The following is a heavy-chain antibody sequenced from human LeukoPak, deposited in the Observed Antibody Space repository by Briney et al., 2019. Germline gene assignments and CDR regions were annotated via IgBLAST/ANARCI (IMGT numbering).Heavy chain of an antibody. J-gene: IGHJ4*02. CDR3: ARGGTELVIPTY. CDR2: IKQDGSEK. D-gene: IGHD3-22*01. V-gene: IGHV3-7*01. Sequence: GGSLRLSCAASGFTFSSHWMSWVRQAPGKGLEWVANIKQDGSEKYYVDSVKGRFTISRDNAKNSLYLQMNSLGAEDTAVHYCARGGTELVIPTYWGQGILVTVSS. CDR1: GFTFSSHW.